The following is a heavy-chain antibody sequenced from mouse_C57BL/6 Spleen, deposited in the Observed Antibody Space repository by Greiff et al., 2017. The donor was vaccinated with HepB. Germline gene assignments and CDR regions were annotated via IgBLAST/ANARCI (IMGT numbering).Heavy chain of an antibody. CDR1: GYSFTDYN. V-gene: IGHV1-39*01. CDR3: ARPPLFTTVVYWYFDV. D-gene: IGHD1-1*01. J-gene: IGHJ1*03. CDR2: INPNYGTT. Sequence: VQLKESGPELVKPGASVKISCKASGYSFTDYNMNWVKQSNGKSLEWIGVINPNYGTTSYNQKFKGKATLTVDQSSSTAYMQLNSLTSEDSAVYYCARPPLFTTVVYWYFDVWGTGTTVTVSS.